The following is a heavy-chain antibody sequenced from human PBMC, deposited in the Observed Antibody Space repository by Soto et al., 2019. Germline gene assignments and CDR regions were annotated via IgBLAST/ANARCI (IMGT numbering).Heavy chain of an antibody. Sequence: QVQLVESGGGVVQPGRSLRLSCAASGFTFSSYGMHWVRQAPGKGLERVAVIWYDGSNKYYADSVKGRFTISRDNSKNTLYLQMLSLRAEDTAVYYCARTDYGGTYFDYWGQGTLVTVSS. J-gene: IGHJ4*02. CDR3: ARTDYGGTYFDY. CDR2: IWYDGSNK. D-gene: IGHD4-17*01. CDR1: GFTFSSYG. V-gene: IGHV3-33*01.